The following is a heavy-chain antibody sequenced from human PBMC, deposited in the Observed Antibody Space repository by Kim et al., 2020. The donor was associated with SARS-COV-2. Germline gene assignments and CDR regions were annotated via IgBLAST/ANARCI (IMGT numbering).Heavy chain of an antibody. CDR3: ASTSGILEWLPYGMDV. CDR2: ISAYNGNT. J-gene: IGHJ6*02. Sequence: ASVKVSCKASGYTFTSYGISWVRQAPGQGLEWMGWISAYNGNTNYAQKLQGRVTMTTDTSTSTAYMELRSLRSDDTAVYYCASTSGILEWLPYGMDVWGQGTTVTVSS. CDR1: GYTFTSYG. D-gene: IGHD3-3*01. V-gene: IGHV1-18*01.